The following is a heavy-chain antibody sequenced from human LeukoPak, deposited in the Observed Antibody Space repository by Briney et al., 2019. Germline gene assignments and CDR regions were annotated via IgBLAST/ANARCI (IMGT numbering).Heavy chain of an antibody. J-gene: IGHJ4*02. CDR1: GYSFTSYW. V-gene: IGHV5-10-1*01. CDR2: IDPSDSYT. D-gene: IGHD3-9*01. CDR3: ARSVYYDILTGYSD. Sequence: GESLKISCKGSGYSFTSYWISWVRQMPGKGLEWMGRIDPSDSYTNYSPPFQGHVTISADKSISTAYLQWSSLKASDTAMYYCARSVYYDILTGYSDWGQGTLVTVSS.